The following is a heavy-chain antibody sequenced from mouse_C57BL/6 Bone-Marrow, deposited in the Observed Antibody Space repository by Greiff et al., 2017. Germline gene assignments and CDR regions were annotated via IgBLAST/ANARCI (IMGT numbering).Heavy chain of an antibody. Sequence: VKLMESGAELVRPGTSVKMSCKASGYTFTNYWIGWAKQRPGHGLEWIGDIFPGGGYTNYNEKFKGKATLTADKSSSTAYMQFSSLTSEDSAIYYCARKGKYSNYLYAMDYWGQGTSVTVSS. CDR1: GYTFTNYW. CDR2: IFPGGGYT. J-gene: IGHJ4*01. D-gene: IGHD2-5*01. V-gene: IGHV1-63*01. CDR3: ARKGKYSNYLYAMDY.